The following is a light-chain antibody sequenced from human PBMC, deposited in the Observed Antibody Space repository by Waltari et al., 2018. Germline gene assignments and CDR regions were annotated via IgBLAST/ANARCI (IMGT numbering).Light chain of an antibody. J-gene: IGKJ1*01. Sequence: EIMLTQSPGTLSLSPGERATLSCRASPSISRPLAWYPQKPGQAPRLLIYDASTRATGIPDRFSGSGSGTDFSLTISRLEPEDSAVYYCQQYVSLLATFGQGTKVEIK. CDR2: DAS. CDR3: QQYVSLLAT. CDR1: PSISRP. V-gene: IGKV3-20*01.